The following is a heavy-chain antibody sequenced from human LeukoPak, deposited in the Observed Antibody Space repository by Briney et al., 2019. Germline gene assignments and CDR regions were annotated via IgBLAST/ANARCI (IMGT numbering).Heavy chain of an antibody. CDR1: GGTFSSYA. CDR3: ARVHRPYYDSSGYWAFDY. Sequence: SVKVSCKASGGTFSSYAISWVRQAPGQGLEWMGGIIPIFGTANYAQKFQGRVTIAADESTSTAYMELSSLRSEDTAVYYCARVHRPYYDSSGYWAFDYWGQGTLVTVSS. CDR2: IIPIFGTA. V-gene: IGHV1-69*13. J-gene: IGHJ4*02. D-gene: IGHD3-22*01.